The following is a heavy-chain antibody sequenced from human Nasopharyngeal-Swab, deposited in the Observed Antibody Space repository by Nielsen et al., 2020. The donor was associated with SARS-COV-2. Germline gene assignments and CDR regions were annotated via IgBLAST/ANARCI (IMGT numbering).Heavy chain of an antibody. CDR1: GFTLNNHG. Sequence: GESLKISCAASGFTLNNHGMHWVRQAPGRGLEWVAVISYEGSLKNYADSVKGRFTISGDNSKSTLYLQMNRLRVEDTAVYYCAKRGAFLEILTGYPPIDYWGVGTLVIVSS. CDR2: ISYEGSLK. J-gene: IGHJ4*02. CDR3: AKRGAFLEILTGYPPIDY. D-gene: IGHD3-9*01. V-gene: IGHV3-30*18.